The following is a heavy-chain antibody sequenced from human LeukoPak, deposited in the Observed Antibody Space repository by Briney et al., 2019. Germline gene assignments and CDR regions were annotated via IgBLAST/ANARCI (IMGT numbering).Heavy chain of an antibody. CDR3: ARVGGSGWAPRYYYYGMDV. CDR2: IYYSGST. V-gene: IGHV4-59*01. J-gene: IGHJ6*02. D-gene: IGHD2-15*01. CDR1: GGSISSYY. Sequence: SETLSLTCTVSGGSISSYYWSWIRQPPGNGLEWIGYIYYSGSTNYNPSLKSRVTISVDTSKNQFSLKLSSVTAADTAVYYCARVGGSGWAPRYYYYGMDVWGQGTTVTVSS.